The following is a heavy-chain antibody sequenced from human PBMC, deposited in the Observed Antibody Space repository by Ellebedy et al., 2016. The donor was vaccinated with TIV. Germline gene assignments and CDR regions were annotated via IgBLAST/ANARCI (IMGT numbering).Heavy chain of an antibody. V-gene: IGHV1-18*01. J-gene: IGHJ4*02. Sequence: AASVKVSCKASGYTFKSYGITWVRQAPGQGLEWVGWISAYNGNTEYAQKLHGRVTMTTDISTSTAYMDLKSLTSDDTAVYYCVRSWYSGSFYFDYWGQGTLVTVSS. CDR1: GYTFKSYG. CDR2: ISAYNGNT. CDR3: VRSWYSGSFYFDY. D-gene: IGHD1-26*01.